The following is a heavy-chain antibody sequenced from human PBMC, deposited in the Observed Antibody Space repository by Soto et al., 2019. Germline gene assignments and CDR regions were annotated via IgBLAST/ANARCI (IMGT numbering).Heavy chain of an antibody. CDR2: IIPIFGTT. J-gene: IGHJ4*02. D-gene: IGHD3-3*01. V-gene: IGHV1-69*01. CDR1: ADSFSIYG. CDR3: ARVFPDGWVEPGVVRGYLDT. Sequence: QVQLVQSGAEVKEPGSAVKVSCKAPADSFSIYGISGGRQAPGQGLEWRGGIIPIFGTTNYAEKFQGRVTITADESTNTAYMELSSLRSEDTALYYCARVFPDGWVEPGVVRGYLDTWGRGTLVTVSS.